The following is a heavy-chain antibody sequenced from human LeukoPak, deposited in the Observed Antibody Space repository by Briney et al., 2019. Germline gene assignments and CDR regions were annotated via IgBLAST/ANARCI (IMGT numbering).Heavy chain of an antibody. CDR3: AKDQVGIQLRLPEDYYYGMDV. CDR2: ISYDGSNK. D-gene: IGHD5-18*01. CDR1: GFTFTTYG. V-gene: IGHV3-30*18. J-gene: IGHJ6*02. Sequence: GGSLRLSCTASGFTFTTYGLHWVRQAPGKGLEWVAVISYDGSNKYYADSVKGRFTISRDNSKNTLYLQMNSLRAEDTAVYYCAKDQVGIQLRLPEDYYYGMDVWGQGTTVTVSS.